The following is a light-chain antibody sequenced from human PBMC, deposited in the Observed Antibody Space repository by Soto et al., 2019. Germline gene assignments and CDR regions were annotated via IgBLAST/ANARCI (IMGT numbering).Light chain of an antibody. J-gene: IGKJ4*01. V-gene: IGKV3-11*01. Sequence: EIVLTQSPATLSLSPGERASLSCRASQSVGSTLAWYQQKPGQAPRLLIYDASTRATGFPARFSGSVSGTDFTLTISSLEPEDFAVYYCQQRSNWPPLTFGGATKVDIK. CDR1: QSVGST. CDR2: DAS. CDR3: QQRSNWPPLT.